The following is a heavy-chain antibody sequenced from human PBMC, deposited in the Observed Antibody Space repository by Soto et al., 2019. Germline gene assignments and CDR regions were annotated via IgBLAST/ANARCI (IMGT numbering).Heavy chain of an antibody. CDR1: GGSISSYY. CDR3: ARGGSSTSSHWVNWFDP. D-gene: IGHD2-2*01. V-gene: IGHV4-59*01. J-gene: IGHJ5*02. Sequence: PSETLSLTCTVSGGSISSYYWSWIRQPPGKGLEWIGYIYYSGSTNYNPSLKSRVTISVDTSKNQFSLKLSSVTAADTAVYYCARGGSSTSSHWVNWFDPWGQGTLVTV. CDR2: IYYSGST.